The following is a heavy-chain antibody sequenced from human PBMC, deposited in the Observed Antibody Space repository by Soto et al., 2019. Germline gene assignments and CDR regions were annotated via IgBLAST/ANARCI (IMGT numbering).Heavy chain of an antibody. CDR3: ARDPIVGASGTFDY. D-gene: IGHD1-26*01. Sequence: SETLSLTCAVSGGSISSSNWWSWVRQPPGKGLEWIGEIYHSGSTNYNPSLKSRVTISVDKSKNQFSLKLSSVTAADTAVYYCARDPIVGASGTFDYWGQGTLVTVSS. J-gene: IGHJ4*02. CDR2: IYHSGST. V-gene: IGHV4-4*02. CDR1: GGSISSSNW.